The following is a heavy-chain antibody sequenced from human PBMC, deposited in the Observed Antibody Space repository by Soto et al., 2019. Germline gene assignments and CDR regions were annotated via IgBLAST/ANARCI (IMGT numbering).Heavy chain of an antibody. V-gene: IGHV3-23*01. CDR2: ISDGGDLT. CDR3: ARRVIGSSRAFDI. Sequence: TGGSLRLSCEASGFAFTGHPMSWVRQAPEKGLEWVAGISDGGDLTYNADSVKGRFTISRDNSRNTLYLQMNSLRAEDTAVYYCARRVIGSSRAFDIWGQGTMVTVSS. CDR1: GFAFTGHP. J-gene: IGHJ3*02. D-gene: IGHD3-10*01.